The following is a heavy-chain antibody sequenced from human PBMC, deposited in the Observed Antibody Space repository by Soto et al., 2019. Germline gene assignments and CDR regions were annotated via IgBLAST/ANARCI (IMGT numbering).Heavy chain of an antibody. CDR1: GGSISGHY. Sequence: QVQLQESGPGLVRPSETLSLTCNVSGGSISGHYWTWIRQPAGKELDWIGRIYSTGTTDYNPSLESRVTMSVDTSKNRLSLNLSSVTAADTAVYYCAREKGYYYSGMDVWGQWTTVDVSS. J-gene: IGHJ6*02. CDR2: IYSTGTT. D-gene: IGHD3-16*01. CDR3: AREKGYYYSGMDV. V-gene: IGHV4-4*07.